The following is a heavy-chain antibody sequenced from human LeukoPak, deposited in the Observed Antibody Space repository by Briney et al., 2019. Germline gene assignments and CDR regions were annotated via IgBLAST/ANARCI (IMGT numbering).Heavy chain of an antibody. CDR3: ARHFPETGRHEQPFDY. CDR1: GGSISSSDYY. CDR2: ICFSRTT. Sequence: PSETLSLTCTVSGGSISSSDYYWAWIRQPPGKGLEWIGSICFSRTTFYNPSLKSRVTISIDTSKNHFSLKLASVTAADTAVYYCARHFPETGRHEQPFDYWGQGTLFTVSS. J-gene: IGHJ4*02. V-gene: IGHV4-39*01. D-gene: IGHD6-13*01.